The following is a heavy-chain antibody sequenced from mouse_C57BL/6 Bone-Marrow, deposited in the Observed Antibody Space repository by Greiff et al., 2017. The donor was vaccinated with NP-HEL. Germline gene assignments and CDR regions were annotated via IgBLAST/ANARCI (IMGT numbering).Heavy chain of an antibody. CDR3: TTCDYDPTWFAY. J-gene: IGHJ3*01. V-gene: IGHV14-4*01. D-gene: IGHD2-4*01. CDR1: GFNIKDDY. CDR2: IDPENGDT. Sequence: EVQLQQSGAELVRPGASVKLSCTASGFNIKDDYMHWVKQRPEQGLEWIGWIDPENGDTAYASKFQGTAPITADTYSTTAYLQLSSLTSEDTAVYYCTTCDYDPTWFAYWGQGTLVTVSA.